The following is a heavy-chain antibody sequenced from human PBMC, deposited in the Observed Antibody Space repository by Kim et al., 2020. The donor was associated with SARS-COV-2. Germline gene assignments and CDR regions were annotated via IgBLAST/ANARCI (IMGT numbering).Heavy chain of an antibody. J-gene: IGHJ4*02. CDR3: ARAAIFGTWDY. Sequence: SETLSLTCTVSGGSISSYYWSWIRQPPGKGLEWIVYIYYTVSTNYNPSLKSRVTISVDTSKNQFSLKLSSVTAADTAVYYCARAAIFGTWDYWGQGTLVTVSS. CDR1: GGSISSYY. CDR2: IYYTVST. D-gene: IGHD3-3*01. V-gene: IGHV4-59*01.